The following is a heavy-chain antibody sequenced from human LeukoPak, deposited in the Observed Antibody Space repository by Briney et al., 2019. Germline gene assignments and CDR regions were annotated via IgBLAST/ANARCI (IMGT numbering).Heavy chain of an antibody. CDR3: AKECCIGRSRLLYLDY. J-gene: IGHJ4*02. D-gene: IGHD2-21*01. CDR1: GFTFSSHA. V-gene: IGHV3-23*01. CDR2: ISVGSGTYT. Sequence: GGSLRLSCAASGFTFSSHAMSWVRQAPGKGLEWVSVISVGSGTYTYYADSVKGRFTISRDNSKNTVFLQMNSLRAEDTAVYYCAKECCIGRSRLLYLDYWGQGTLVTVSS.